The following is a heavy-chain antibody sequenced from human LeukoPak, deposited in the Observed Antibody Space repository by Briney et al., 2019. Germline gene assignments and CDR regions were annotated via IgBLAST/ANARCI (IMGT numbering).Heavy chain of an antibody. V-gene: IGHV3-7*01. CDR1: GFTFSRYW. CDR3: ARTTKY. D-gene: IGHD1-26*01. CDR2: IKQYGSEK. J-gene: IGHJ4*02. Sequence: GGSLRLSCAASGFTFSRYWMSWVRQAPGKGLEWVANIKQYGSEKYYVDSVKGRFTISRDNAKNSLYLQMNSLRAEDTAVYYCARTTKYWGQGTLVTVSS.